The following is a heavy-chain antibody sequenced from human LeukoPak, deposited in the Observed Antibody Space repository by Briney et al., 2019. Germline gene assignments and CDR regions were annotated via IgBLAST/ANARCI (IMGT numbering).Heavy chain of an antibody. CDR3: ARHDPYYYGMDV. CDR2: TYYSGST. Sequence: SETLSLTCTVSGGSISSYYWSWIRQPPGKGLEWIGYTYYSGSTNYNPSLKSRVTISVDTSKNQFSLKLSSVTAADTAVYYCARHDPYYYGMDVRGQGTTVTVSS. V-gene: IGHV4-59*08. CDR1: GGSISSYY. J-gene: IGHJ6*02.